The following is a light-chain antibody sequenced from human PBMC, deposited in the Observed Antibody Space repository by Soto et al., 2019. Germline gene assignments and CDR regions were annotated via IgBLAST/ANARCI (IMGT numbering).Light chain of an antibody. CDR3: QQSYDMPWT. V-gene: IGKV1-39*01. J-gene: IGKJ1*01. CDR1: QSITNY. CDR2: AAD. Sequence: DIQMTQSPASLSGSVGDAFTITCRASQSITNYLTLFQQKPGKAPRLLIFAADNLQDGVPSRFSGSGSGRDFSLTISSLQHEDFATYYCQQSYDMPWTFGQGTKVDIK.